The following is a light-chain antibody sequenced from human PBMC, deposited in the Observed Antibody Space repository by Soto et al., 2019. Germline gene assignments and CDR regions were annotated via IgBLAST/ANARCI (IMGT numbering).Light chain of an antibody. CDR3: QQSLSTLLT. J-gene: IGKJ4*01. Sequence: DIQMTQSPSSLSASVGDRVTITCRASQSISGYLNWYQQKPGKAPKVLISGASTLHNGVPSRFSGCGSGTDFTLTISSLQPEDVATYYCQQSLSTLLTFGGGTKVDIK. V-gene: IGKV1-39*01. CDR1: QSISGY. CDR2: GAS.